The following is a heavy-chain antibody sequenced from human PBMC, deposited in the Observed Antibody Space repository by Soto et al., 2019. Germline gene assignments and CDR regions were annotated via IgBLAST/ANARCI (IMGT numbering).Heavy chain of an antibody. CDR3: AGRYCSGGSCYFY. J-gene: IGHJ4*02. Sequence: EVQLVESGGGLVQPGGSLRLSCAASGFTFSTYWMHWVRQAPGKGLVWVSRINSDGSSTNYAVFVKGRVTISRDNGKNTLYLQMDSLSAEDTAVDYCAGRYCSGGSCYFYWGQGTLVTVSS. CDR1: GFTFSTYW. D-gene: IGHD2-15*01. V-gene: IGHV3-74*01. CDR2: INSDGSST.